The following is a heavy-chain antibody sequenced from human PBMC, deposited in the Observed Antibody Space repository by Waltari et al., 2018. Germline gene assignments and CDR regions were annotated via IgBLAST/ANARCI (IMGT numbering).Heavy chain of an antibody. CDR3: ATARDEHTAMVYFDN. J-gene: IGHJ4*02. CDR1: GTAVSDTQ. D-gene: IGHD5-18*01. V-gene: IGHV3-66*02. Sequence: EVKLVESGGGLVHPGGSLRPSCVASGTAVSDTQLSWVRQAPGKGLEWVSIMYPPGSAYNADSVEGRFTISRDISKNMVHLQMNRLRLEDSATYYCATARDEHTAMVYFDNWGQGTLVSVSS. CDR2: MYPPGSA.